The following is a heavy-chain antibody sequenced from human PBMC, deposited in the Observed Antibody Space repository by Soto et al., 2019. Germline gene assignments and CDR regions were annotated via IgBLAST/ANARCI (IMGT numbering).Heavy chain of an antibody. CDR2: IIPLFGTA. J-gene: IGHJ4*02. CDR3: ATELGENPASPFDA. CDR1: GVTFSSET. D-gene: IGHD3-10*01. Sequence: QVQLVQSGADVKKPGSSVKVSCQASGVTFSSETLGWVRQAPGQGLEWVGGIIPLFGTASYAQKFQGRGTITADESTSTVYMELSSLRSDDTAVYFCATELGENPASPFDAWGQGTLGTVSS. V-gene: IGHV1-69*01.